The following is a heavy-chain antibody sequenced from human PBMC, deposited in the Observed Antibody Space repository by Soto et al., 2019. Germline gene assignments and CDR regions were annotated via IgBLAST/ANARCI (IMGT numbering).Heavy chain of an antibody. J-gene: IGHJ4*02. V-gene: IGHV1-18*01. CDR3: ARASGGGVGTTSY. CDR2: ISAYNGNT. D-gene: IGHD1-26*01. Sequence: GPEVKQPGASAKVSCKTSGYIFSNFGISWMRQVPGQGLEWMGWISAYNGNTNYAQKFQDRVTLTTDTSTNTAYMELRSLRSDDTAVYYCARASGGGVGTTSYWGQGTLVTVSS. CDR1: GYIFSNFG.